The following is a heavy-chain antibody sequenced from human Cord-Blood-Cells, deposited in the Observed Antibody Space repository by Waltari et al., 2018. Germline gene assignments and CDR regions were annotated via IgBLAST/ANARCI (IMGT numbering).Heavy chain of an antibody. Sequence: QLQLQESGPGLVKTSETLSLTCTVSGGSISSSSYYWGWIRQPPGKGLEWIGSIYYSGSTYYNPSLKSRVTISVDTSKNQFSLKLSSVTAADTAVYYCARSPTTVTTQFDYWGQGTLVTVSS. CDR3: ARSPTTVTTQFDY. V-gene: IGHV4-39*07. CDR1: GGSISSSSYY. CDR2: IYYSGST. J-gene: IGHJ4*02. D-gene: IGHD4-17*01.